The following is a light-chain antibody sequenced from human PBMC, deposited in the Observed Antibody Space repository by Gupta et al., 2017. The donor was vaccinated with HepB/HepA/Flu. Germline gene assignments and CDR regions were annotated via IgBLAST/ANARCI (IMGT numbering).Light chain of an antibody. CDR2: DAS. CDR3: QQEDNLPQT. J-gene: IGKJ2*01. V-gene: IGKV1-33*01. Sequence: DIQMTQSPSSLSASVGDRVTITCQASQDISNYLNWYQQKPGKAPKLLIYDASNLETGVPSRFSGSGSGTDFTFTISSLQPEDIATYYCQQEDNLPQTFGQGTKLEIK. CDR1: QDISNY.